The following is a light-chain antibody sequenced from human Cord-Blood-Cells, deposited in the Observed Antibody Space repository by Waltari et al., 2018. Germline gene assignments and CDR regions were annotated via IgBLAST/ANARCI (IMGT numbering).Light chain of an antibody. Sequence: QSALTQPRPVPWSPGQSVPISSTGTSSEVGGYTNVSWYQPHPGKAPPLMIYDVSTRPSGVPDRVSGSKSGNPASQTISGLEAEDEADYYCCSYAGSYTVVFGGGTKLTVL. V-gene: IGLV2-11*01. CDR1: SSEVGGYTN. CDR3: CSYAGSYTVV. J-gene: IGLJ2*01. CDR2: DVS.